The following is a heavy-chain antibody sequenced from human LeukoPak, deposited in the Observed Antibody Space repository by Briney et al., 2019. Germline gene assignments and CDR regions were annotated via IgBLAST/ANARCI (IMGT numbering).Heavy chain of an antibody. Sequence: GSLRLSCAASGFTFSSHVLTWVRQAPGKGLEWVSTISGNGGNTHYAESVKGRFTISRDNSKNTLYLQMDSLRAEDTAVYYCAKDSGYDYVSAFDIWGQGTMVSVSS. CDR2: ISGNGGNT. V-gene: IGHV3-23*01. J-gene: IGHJ3*02. D-gene: IGHD5-12*01. CDR1: GFTFSSHV. CDR3: AKDSGYDYVSAFDI.